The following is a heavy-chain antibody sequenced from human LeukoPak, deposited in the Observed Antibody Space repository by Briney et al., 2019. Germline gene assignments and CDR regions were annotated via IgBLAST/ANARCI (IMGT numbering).Heavy chain of an antibody. J-gene: IGHJ4*02. CDR3: ARAIQTYYDSRGHTQTD. V-gene: IGHV4-61*01. Sequence: SGTLSLTCTVSGGSVSSGSYCWSWIRQPPGKGLEWIGYISYRGSTNYNPSLKSRVTISVDTSKNQFSLNLSSVTAADTAVYYCARAIQTYYDSRGHTQTDWGQGTLVTVSS. D-gene: IGHD3-22*01. CDR1: GGSVSSGSYC. CDR2: ISYRGST.